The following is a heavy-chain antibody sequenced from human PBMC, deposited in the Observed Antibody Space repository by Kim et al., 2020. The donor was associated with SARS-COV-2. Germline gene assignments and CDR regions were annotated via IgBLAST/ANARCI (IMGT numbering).Heavy chain of an antibody. CDR2: IYPGDSDT. CDR1: GYSFTSYW. CDR3: ASPVGYYDSSGYGPSSLI. Sequence: GESLKISCNGSGYSFTSYWIGWVRQMPGKGLEWMGIIYPGDSDTRYSPSFQGQVTLSADKSIRTAYLQWSSLKASDTAMYYCASPVGYYDSSGYGPSSLIWGQGTLVTVSS. J-gene: IGHJ4*02. D-gene: IGHD3-22*01. V-gene: IGHV5-51*01.